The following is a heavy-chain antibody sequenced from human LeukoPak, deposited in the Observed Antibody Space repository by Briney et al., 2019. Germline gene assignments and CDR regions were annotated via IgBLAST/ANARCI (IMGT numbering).Heavy chain of an antibody. J-gene: IGHJ4*02. Sequence: SETLSLTCTVSGGSISRYYWNWIRQPPGKGLEWIGFISHSGSTYYNPSLKSRVTMSVDRSENQFSLKLSSVTAADTAVYYCASKLGARTRYYFDYWGRGTLVTVSS. D-gene: IGHD1-26*01. CDR2: ISHSGST. CDR1: GGSISRYY. V-gene: IGHV4-59*04. CDR3: ASKLGARTRYYFDY.